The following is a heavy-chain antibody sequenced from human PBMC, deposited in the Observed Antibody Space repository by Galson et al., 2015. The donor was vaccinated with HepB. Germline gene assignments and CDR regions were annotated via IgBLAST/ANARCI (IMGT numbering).Heavy chain of an antibody. D-gene: IGHD3-10*01. Sequence: SLRLSCAASGFTFSSYGMHWVRQAPGKGLEWVAVIWYDGSNKYYADSVKGRFTISRDNSKNTLYLQMNSLRAEDTAVYYCARVAMVRGVTNWFDPWGQGTLVTVSS. J-gene: IGHJ5*02. CDR3: ARVAMVRGVTNWFDP. CDR2: IWYDGSNK. V-gene: IGHV3-33*01. CDR1: GFTFSSYG.